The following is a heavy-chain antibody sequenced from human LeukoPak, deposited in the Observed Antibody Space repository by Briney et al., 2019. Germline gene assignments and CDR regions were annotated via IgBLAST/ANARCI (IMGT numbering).Heavy chain of an antibody. D-gene: IGHD3-10*01. CDR2: ISYGGSNK. CDR1: GFTFSSYA. CDR3: AGPGWVTQYYYGSGSSSDAFDI. V-gene: IGHV3-30-3*01. Sequence: GGSLRLSCAASGFTFSSYAMHWVRQAPGKGLEWVAVISYGGSNKYYADSVKGRFTISRDNSKNTLYLQMNSLRAEDTAVYYCAGPGWVTQYYYGSGSSSDAFDIWGQGTMVTVSS. J-gene: IGHJ3*02.